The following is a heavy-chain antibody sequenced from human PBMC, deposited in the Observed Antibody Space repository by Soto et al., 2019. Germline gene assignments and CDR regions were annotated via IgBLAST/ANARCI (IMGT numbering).Heavy chain of an antibody. V-gene: IGHV1-69*01. J-gene: IGHJ6*02. CDR3: ARSQGSSTSLEIYYYYCYGMDV. Sequence: QVQLVQSGAEVKKPGSSVKVSCKASGGTFSSYAISWVRQAPGQGLEWMGGIIPISDTTHYAQKFQGRVTITADDSTSTAYMELSSLRAENTAVYYCARSQGSSTSLEIYYYYCYGMDVWSQWTTVTVSS. CDR2: IIPISDTT. D-gene: IGHD2-2*01. CDR1: GGTFSSYA.